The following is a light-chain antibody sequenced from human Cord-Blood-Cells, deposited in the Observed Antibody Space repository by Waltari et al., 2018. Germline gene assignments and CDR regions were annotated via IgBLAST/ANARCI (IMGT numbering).Light chain of an antibody. Sequence: SVLTQPPSVSEAPRQRVTLSCPGSSSNIGNNDVNRYQQLPGKAPKLLIYYDDLLPSGVSDRFSGSKSGTSASLAISGLQSEDEADYYCAAWDDSLNGVVFGGGTKLTVL. CDR2: YDD. CDR1: SSNIGNND. V-gene: IGLV1-36*01. CDR3: AAWDDSLNGVV. J-gene: IGLJ2*01.